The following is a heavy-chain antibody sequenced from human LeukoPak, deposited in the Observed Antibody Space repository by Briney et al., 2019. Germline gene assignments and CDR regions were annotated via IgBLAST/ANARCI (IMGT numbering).Heavy chain of an antibody. CDR3: ARDNLPYHYKGRRDYGDSCSY. D-gene: IGHD4-17*01. V-gene: IGHV1-46*01. CDR2: INPSGGST. CDR1: GYTFISYY. J-gene: IGHJ4*02. Sequence: ASVKVSCKASGYTFISYYLHWVRQAPGQGLKWMGIINPSGGSTSYAQKFQGRVTITTDESTSTAYMELSSLRSEDTAVYYCARDNLPYHYKGRRDYGDSCSYWGQGTLVTVSS.